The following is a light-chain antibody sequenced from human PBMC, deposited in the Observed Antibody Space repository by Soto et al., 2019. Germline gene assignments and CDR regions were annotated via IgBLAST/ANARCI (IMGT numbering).Light chain of an antibody. CDR2: GAS. V-gene: IGKV3-15*01. J-gene: IGKJ4*01. Sequence: EIVMTQSPATLSVSPGERATLSCRASQSVSSNLAWYQQKPGQAPRLLIYGASTRATGIPARFSGSGSDTEFTLTISSLQSEDVEVYYCQQYNNWPPLTFGGGTKVEIK. CDR1: QSVSSN. CDR3: QQYNNWPPLT.